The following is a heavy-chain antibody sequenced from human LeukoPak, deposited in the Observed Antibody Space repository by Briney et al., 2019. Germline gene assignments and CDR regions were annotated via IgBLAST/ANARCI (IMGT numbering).Heavy chain of an antibody. V-gene: IGHV1-69*05. CDR2: IIPIFGTA. CDR1: GGTFSSYA. D-gene: IGHD4-17*01. CDR3: ARADYGDYYKNWFDP. Sequence: SVKVSCKASGGTFSSYAISWVRQAPGQGLEWMGGIIPIFGTANYAQKFQGRVTMTTDASTSTAYMELRSLRSDDTAVYYCARADYGDYYKNWFDPWGQGTLVTVSS. J-gene: IGHJ5*02.